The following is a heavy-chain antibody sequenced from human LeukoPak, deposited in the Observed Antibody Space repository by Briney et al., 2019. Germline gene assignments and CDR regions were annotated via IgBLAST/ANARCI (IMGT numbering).Heavy chain of an antibody. CDR1: GGSISSYY. V-gene: IGHV4-59*01. CDR2: IYYSGST. J-gene: IGHJ3*02. Sequence: SETLSLTCAVSGGSISSYYWSWIRQPPGKGLEWIGYIYYSGSTNYNPSLKSRVTISVDTSKNQFSLKLSSVTAADTAVYYCARERQRGWLQGEIAFDIWGQGTMVTVSS. CDR3: ARERQRGWLQGEIAFDI. D-gene: IGHD5-12*01.